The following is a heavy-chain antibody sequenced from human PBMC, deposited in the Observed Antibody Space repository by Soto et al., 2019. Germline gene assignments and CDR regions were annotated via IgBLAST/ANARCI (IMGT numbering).Heavy chain of an antibody. CDR1: GFSFSDNL. V-gene: IGHV1-3*01. Sequence: QVQLVQSGAEVRKPGASVNISCRASGFSFSDNLINWVRQAPGQSLEWMGWINPDNGNTRYSQTFKGRVTISRHSSESIAYVEVSDLTSEDTAVYYCARDILSVGPRANDACYVWGQGTMVTVSS. J-gene: IGHJ3*01. CDR3: ARDILSVGPRANDACYV. CDR2: INPDNGNT. D-gene: IGHD2-8*02.